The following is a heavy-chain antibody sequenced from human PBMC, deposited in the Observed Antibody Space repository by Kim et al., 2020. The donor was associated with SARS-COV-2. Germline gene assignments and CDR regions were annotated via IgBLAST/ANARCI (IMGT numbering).Heavy chain of an antibody. CDR1: GGSISSGGYY. CDR3: ATEKAAAGFDY. V-gene: IGHV4-31*03. Sequence: SETLSLTCTVSGGSISSGGYYWSWIRQHPGKGLEWIGYIYYSGSTYYNPSLKSRVTISIDTSKNQFSLNLTSVTAADTAVYYCATEKAAAGFDYWGQGTLVTVSS. D-gene: IGHD6-13*01. J-gene: IGHJ4*02. CDR2: IYYSGST.